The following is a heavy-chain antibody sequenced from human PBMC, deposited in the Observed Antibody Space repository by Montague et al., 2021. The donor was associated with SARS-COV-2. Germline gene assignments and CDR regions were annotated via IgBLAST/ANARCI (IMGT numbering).Heavy chain of an antibody. D-gene: IGHD4-17*01. V-gene: IGHV4-59*13. CDR3: ARDDYGEYAAF. CDR1: VHSSGGYY. J-gene: IGHJ4*02. CDR2: VYCTVST. Sequence: SETLSLTCAVSVHSSGGYYWRWMQEPTCELQECIGYVYCTVSTNYNPSFYSRASMSVDTSKNQFSLKLRSATAADTAVYYCARDDYGEYAAFWGRGTLVTVSS.